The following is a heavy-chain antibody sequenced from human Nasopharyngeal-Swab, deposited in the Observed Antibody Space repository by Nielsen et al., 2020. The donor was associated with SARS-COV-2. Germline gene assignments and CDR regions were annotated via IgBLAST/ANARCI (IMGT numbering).Heavy chain of an antibody. J-gene: IGHJ1*01. V-gene: IGHV1-8*02. CDR2: MSPNSGNT. CDR3: ARGLGAPSSVWH. Sequence: ASVKVSCKASGYTFTTYYIHWVRQATGQGLEWMGSMSPNSGNTGYAEKFEGRVTMTRNIATNTAYMELTSLGFEDTAVYYCARGLGAPSSVWHWGPGTQVSVSS. D-gene: IGHD1-26*01. CDR1: GYTFTTYY.